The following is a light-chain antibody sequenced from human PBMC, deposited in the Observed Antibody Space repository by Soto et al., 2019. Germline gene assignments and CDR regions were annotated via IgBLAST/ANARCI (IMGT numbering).Light chain of an antibody. J-gene: IGLJ2*01. CDR2: GNI. Sequence: QSVLTQPPSVSGAPGQRVALSCAGTSSNIGAGYDVHWYQHLPGTAPKLLIFGNIKRPAGVPDRFSGSKSGTSASLAITGLQDADEGYYYCQTYDTCVSGSIFGGGTKVTVL. CDR3: QTYDTCVSGSI. V-gene: IGLV1-40*01. CDR1: SSNIGAGYD.